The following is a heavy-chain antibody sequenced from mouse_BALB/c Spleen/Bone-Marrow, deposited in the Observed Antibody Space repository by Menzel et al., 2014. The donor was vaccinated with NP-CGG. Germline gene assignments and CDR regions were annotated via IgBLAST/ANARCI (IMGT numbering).Heavy chain of an antibody. Sequence: VQLQQSGPELVKPGASVKISCKASGYSFTGYYMHWVKQSHVKSLEWIGRINPYNGATSYNQNFKDKASLTVDKSSSTAYMELHSLTSGDSAVYYCARGGWDWYFDVWGAGTTVTVSS. CDR1: GYSFTGYY. J-gene: IGHJ1*01. CDR2: INPYNGAT. CDR3: ARGGWDWYFDV. V-gene: IGHV1-31*01.